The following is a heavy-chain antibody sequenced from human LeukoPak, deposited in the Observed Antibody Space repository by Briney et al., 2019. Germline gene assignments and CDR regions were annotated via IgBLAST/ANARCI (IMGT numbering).Heavy chain of an antibody. CDR1: GFTFDDYA. J-gene: IGHJ4*02. V-gene: IGHV3-9*01. CDR2: ISWNSGSI. CDR3: AKDIHYDSSGCTVDY. D-gene: IGHD3-22*01. Sequence: PGRSLRLSCAASGFTFDDYAMHWVRQAPGKGLEWVSGISWNSGSIGYADSVKGRFTISRDNAKNSLYLQMNSLRAEDTALYYCAKDIHYDSSGCTVDYWGQGTLVTVSS.